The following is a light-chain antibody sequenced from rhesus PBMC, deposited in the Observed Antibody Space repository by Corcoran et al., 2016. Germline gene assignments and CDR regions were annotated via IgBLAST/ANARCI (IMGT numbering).Light chain of an antibody. CDR2: GAS. J-gene: IGKJ1*01. CDR3: QQSSNLWT. Sequence: ETVVTQSPATLSLSPGERATLSCRASQSVGSYLAWYQQKPGQAPRLLTNGASSEATGIPDRFSGSGSGTDFTLTISSLEPEDVGVYYCQQSSNLWTFGQGAKVEIK. CDR1: QSVGSY. V-gene: IGKV3-24*04.